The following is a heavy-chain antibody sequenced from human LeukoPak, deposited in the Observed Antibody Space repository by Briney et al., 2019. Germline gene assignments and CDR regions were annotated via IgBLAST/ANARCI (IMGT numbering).Heavy chain of an antibody. J-gene: IGHJ6*03. CDR2: INHSGST. Sequence: SETLSLTCAVYGGSFSGYYWSWIRQPPGKGLEWIGEINHSGSTNYNPSLKSRVTISVDTSKNQFSLKLSSVTAADTAVYYCARGAPLYYYYYYMDVWGKGTTVTVSS. CDR1: GGSFSGYY. V-gene: IGHV4-34*01. CDR3: ARGAPLYYYYYYMDV.